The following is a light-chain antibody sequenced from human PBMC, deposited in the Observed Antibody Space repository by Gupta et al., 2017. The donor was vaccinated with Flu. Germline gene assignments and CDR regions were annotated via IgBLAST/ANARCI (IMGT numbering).Light chain of an antibody. CDR1: QNIVRF. CDR3: QQRSIWYS. CDR2: GAS. V-gene: IGKV3-11*01. J-gene: IGKJ2*03. Sequence: EIVLTQSPATLSLSPGESATLSCRASQNIVRFLDWYQLKPGQAPRFLIYGASNRATGVPARFRGSGSGTDFTLTITSVEPEDFAIYYCQQRSIWYSSGQGTKLEMK.